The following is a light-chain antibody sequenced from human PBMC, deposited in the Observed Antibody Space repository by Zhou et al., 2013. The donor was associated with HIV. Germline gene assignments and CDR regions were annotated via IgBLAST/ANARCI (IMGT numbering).Light chain of an antibody. Sequence: DVQLTQSPPMVSASVGDKVTITCRASRAFGPWMAWYQQKLGGAPKLLVYQASTLESRVPPRFSGRGSGAEFHLSIVGLQPEDFATYYCQDYGDSSKTFGRGTRVEMK. CDR2: QAS. CDR1: RAFGPW. CDR3: QDYGDSSKT. V-gene: IGKV1-5*03. J-gene: IGKJ4*02.